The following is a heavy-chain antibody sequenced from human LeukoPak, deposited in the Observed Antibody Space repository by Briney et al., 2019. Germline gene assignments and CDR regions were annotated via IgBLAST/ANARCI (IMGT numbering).Heavy chain of an antibody. D-gene: IGHD3-10*01. CDR2: IYYSGST. J-gene: IGHJ4*02. Sequence: SETLSLTCTVSGGSISSYYWSWIRQPPGKGLEWIGYIYYSGSTNYNPSLKSRVTVSVDTSKTQFSLKLSSVTAADTAVYYCAREKAGDYYGSGYYFDYWGQGTLVTVSS. CDR3: AREKAGDYYGSGYYFDY. CDR1: GGSISSYY. V-gene: IGHV4-59*01.